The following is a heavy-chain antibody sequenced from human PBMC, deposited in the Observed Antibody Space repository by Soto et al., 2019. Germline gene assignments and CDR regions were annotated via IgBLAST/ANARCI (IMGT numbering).Heavy chain of an antibody. CDR1: GGSISSGGYY. D-gene: IGHD2-15*01. V-gene: IGHV4-31*03. CDR2: IYYSGST. CDR3: ARARYCSGGSCYDRFDY. J-gene: IGHJ4*02. Sequence: QVQLQESGPGLVKPSQTLSLTCTVSGGSISSGGYYWSWIRQHPGKGLEWIGYIYYSGSTYYNPSLKSRVTISVATSKNQFSLKLSSVTAADTAVYYCARARYCSGGSCYDRFDYWGQGTLVTVSS.